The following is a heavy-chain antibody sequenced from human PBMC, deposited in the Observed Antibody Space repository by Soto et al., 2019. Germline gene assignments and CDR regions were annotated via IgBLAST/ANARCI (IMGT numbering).Heavy chain of an antibody. Sequence: QGQLVESGGGLVKPGGYLRLSCAASGFTFSDHFMTWIRQAPGKGLEWVAYISETGTSFFYTESVQGRFTISRDNARNSLFLEMTSLRVEDTAVYYCAKSLATVNGWWGYGLDVWGQGTTVTVSS. CDR1: GFTFSDHF. D-gene: IGHD2-15*01. CDR3: AKSLATVNGWWGYGLDV. CDR2: ISETGTSF. J-gene: IGHJ6*02. V-gene: IGHV3-11*01.